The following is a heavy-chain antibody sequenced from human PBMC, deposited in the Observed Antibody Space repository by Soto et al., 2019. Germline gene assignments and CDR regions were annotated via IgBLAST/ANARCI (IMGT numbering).Heavy chain of an antibody. V-gene: IGHV3-30*03. CDR3: GRPRPIVVVTAMFDY. CDR2: ISYDGSNK. D-gene: IGHD2-21*02. J-gene: IGHJ4*02. Sequence: GGSLRLSCAASGFTFSGYGMHWVRQAPGKWLEWVAVISYDGSNKYYADSVKGRFTISRDNSKNTLYLQMNSLRAEDTAVYYCGRPRPIVVVTAMFDYWGQGXLLPVYS. CDR1: GFTFSGYG.